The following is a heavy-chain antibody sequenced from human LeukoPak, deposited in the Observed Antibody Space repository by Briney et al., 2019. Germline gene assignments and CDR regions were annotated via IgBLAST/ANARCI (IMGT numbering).Heavy chain of an antibody. Sequence: SETLSLTCTVSGYSISSGYYWGWIRQPPGKGLEWIGSIYHSGSTYYNPSLKSRVTISVDTSKNQFSLKLSSVTAADTAVYYCAKFIAAGAFDIWGQGTMVTVSS. V-gene: IGHV4-38-2*02. CDR1: GYSISSGYY. J-gene: IGHJ3*02. CDR2: IYHSGST. D-gene: IGHD6-13*01. CDR3: AKFIAAGAFDI.